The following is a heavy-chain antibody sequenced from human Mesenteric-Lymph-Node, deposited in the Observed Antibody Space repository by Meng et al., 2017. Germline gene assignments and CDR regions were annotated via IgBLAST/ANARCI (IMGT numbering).Heavy chain of an antibody. CDR3: ARISGASSGWYLPQYYYYYGMDV. J-gene: IGHJ6*02. CDR1: GGSISSYY. D-gene: IGHD6-19*01. V-gene: IGHV4-4*07. CDR2: IYTSGST. Sequence: GSLRLSCTVSGGSISSYYWSWIRQPAGKGLEWIGRIYTSGSTNYNPSLKSRVTMSVDTSKNQFSLKLSSVTAADTAVYYCARISGASSGWYLPQYYYYYGMDVWGQGTTVTVSS.